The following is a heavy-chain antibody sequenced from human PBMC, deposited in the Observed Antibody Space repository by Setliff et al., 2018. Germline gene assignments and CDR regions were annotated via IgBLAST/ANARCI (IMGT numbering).Heavy chain of an antibody. CDR1: GGSISSGSNY. CDR3: ARSPSSGAYWNPRPFYSDY. Sequence: SETLSLTCTVSGGSISSGSNYWSWIRQPAGRGLEWIGHIDPSGNTNYNPSLKSRVTISPDTSKNHFSLKVNSVTAADTALYYCARSPSSGAYWNPRPFYSDYWGQGTLVTVSS. CDR2: IDPSGNT. V-gene: IGHV4-61*09. D-gene: IGHD1-26*01. J-gene: IGHJ4*02.